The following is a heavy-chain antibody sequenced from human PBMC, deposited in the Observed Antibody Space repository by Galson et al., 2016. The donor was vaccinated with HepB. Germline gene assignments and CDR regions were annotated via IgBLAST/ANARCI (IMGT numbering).Heavy chain of an antibody. D-gene: IGHD2-8*02. V-gene: IGHV1-18*01. J-gene: IGHJ4*02. CDR1: GYTSSSYG. CDR3: ATGDWWSTAYGGAF. CDR2: ISVYNGRT. Sequence: SVKVSCKASGYTSSSYGICWVRQAPGQGLEWMGWISVYNGRTAYAHKLVGRVTMTADTSPNTAYMELRSLASDDTAVYYCATGDWWSTAYGGAFWGQGSLVTVSS.